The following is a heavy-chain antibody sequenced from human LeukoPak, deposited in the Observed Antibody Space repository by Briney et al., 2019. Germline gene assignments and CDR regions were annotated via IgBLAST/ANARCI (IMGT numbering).Heavy chain of an antibody. CDR2: IYYSGST. V-gene: IGHV4-59*01. D-gene: IGHD6-19*01. CDR3: ARKYSSGWQYFDY. J-gene: IGHJ4*02. Sequence: SETLSLTCAVYGGSFSGYYWSWIRQPPGKGLEWIGYIYYSGSTNYNPSLKSRVTISVDTSKNQFSLKLSSVTAADTAVYYCARKYSSGWQYFDYWGQGTLVTVSS. CDR1: GGSFSGYY.